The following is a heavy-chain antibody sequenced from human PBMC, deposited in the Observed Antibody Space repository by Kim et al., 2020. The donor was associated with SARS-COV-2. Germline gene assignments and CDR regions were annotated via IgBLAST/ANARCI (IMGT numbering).Heavy chain of an antibody. J-gene: IGHJ5*02. CDR2: MYYTGST. D-gene: IGHD3-10*01. Sequence: SETLSLTCTVSGGSITSGSYYWGWIRQPPGKGLEWIGNMYYTGSTFYNPSLESRVTISVDTSQNRFSLELKSVTAADTAVYYCARGGIKRVLRDQNWFDPWGQGTLVTVSS. CDR1: GGSITSGSYY. V-gene: IGHV4-39*02. CDR3: ARGGIKRVLRDQNWFDP.